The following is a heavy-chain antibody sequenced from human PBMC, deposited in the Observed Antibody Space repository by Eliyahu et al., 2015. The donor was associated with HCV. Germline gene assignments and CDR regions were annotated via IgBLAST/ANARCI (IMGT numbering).Heavy chain of an antibody. CDR3: ARGPVYFMFNP. V-gene: IGHV4-59*01. J-gene: IGHJ5*02. CDR1: GGSISSYY. D-gene: IGHD2-21*01. Sequence: QVQLQESGPGLVKPSETLSLTCTVSGGSISSYYWSWIRQPPGKGLEWIGYIYYSGSTNYNPSLKSRVTISVDTSKNQFSLKLSSVTAADTAVYYCARGPVYFMFNPWGQGTLVTVSS. CDR2: IYYSGST.